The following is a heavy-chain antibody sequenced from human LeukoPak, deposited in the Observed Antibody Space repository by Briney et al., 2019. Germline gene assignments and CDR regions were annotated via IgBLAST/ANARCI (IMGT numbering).Heavy chain of an antibody. CDR1: GGTFGSYA. Sequence: GASVKVSCKASGGTFGSYAISWVRQAPGQGLERMGGIIPIFGTANYAQKFQGRVTITADESTSTAYMELSSLRSEDTAVYYCARASEYSSSQGPIDYYYYGMDVWGQGTTVTVSS. V-gene: IGHV1-69*13. CDR3: ARASEYSSSQGPIDYYYYGMDV. J-gene: IGHJ6*02. D-gene: IGHD6-6*01. CDR2: IIPIFGTA.